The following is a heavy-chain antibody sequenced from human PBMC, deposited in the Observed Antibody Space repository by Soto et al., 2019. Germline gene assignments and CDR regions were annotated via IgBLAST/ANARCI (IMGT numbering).Heavy chain of an antibody. V-gene: IGHV3-15*01. J-gene: IGHJ4*02. CDR3: TTGFSSGSFDY. D-gene: IGHD6-19*01. CDR2: VKSKTDGGTT. Sequence: EVQLVESGGGLVKPGGSLRLSCAASGFTFINTWMSWVRQAPGKGLAWVGRVKSKTDGGTTDYAPPVRGRFIISRDDSQKMVYLQMNSLKTEDSGVYFCTTGFSSGSFDYWGQGILVTVSS. CDR1: GFTFINTW.